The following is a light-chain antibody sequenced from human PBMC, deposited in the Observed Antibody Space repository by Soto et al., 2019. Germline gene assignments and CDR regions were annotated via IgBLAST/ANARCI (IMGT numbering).Light chain of an antibody. CDR2: DAS. CDR1: QSISSW. V-gene: IGKV1-5*01. Sequence: DIQMTQSPSTLSASVGDRVTITCRASQSISSWLAWYQQKPGKAPKLLIYDASSLESGVPSRFSGRGSGTEFTLTISSLQPDDFATYYCQQYNSYSPTFGGGTKVEIK. CDR3: QQYNSYSPT. J-gene: IGKJ4*01.